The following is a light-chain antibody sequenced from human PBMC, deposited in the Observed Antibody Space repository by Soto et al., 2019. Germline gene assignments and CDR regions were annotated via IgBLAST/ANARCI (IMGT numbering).Light chain of an antibody. CDR2: GNK. Sequence: QSVLTQPPSVSGAPGQRVTISCTGSSSNIGAGYDVHWYQQRPGTAPKLLIYGNKNRPSGVPDRFSGSKSGTSASLAISGLQAADEADYYCSLYTSENTYVFGTGTKVTVL. CDR3: SLYTSENTYV. V-gene: IGLV1-40*01. J-gene: IGLJ1*01. CDR1: SSNIGAGYD.